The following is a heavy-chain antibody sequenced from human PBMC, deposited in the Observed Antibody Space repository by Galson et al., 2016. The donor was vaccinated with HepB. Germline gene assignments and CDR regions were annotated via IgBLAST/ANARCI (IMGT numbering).Heavy chain of an antibody. V-gene: IGHV1-69*04. CDR1: GGTFSSYA. Sequence: SVKVSCKASGGTFSSYAISWVRQAPGQGLEWMGRIIPILGIANYAQKFQGRVTITADKSTSTAYMELSSLRSEDTAVYYWARPSILYNWNGGKLDYWGQGTLVTVSS. CDR3: ARPSILYNWNGGKLDY. D-gene: IGHD1-20*01. J-gene: IGHJ4*02. CDR2: IIPILGIA.